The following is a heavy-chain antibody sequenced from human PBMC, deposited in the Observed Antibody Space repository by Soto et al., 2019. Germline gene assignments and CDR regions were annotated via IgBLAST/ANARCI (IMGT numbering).Heavy chain of an antibody. CDR1: GFTFSSYS. Sequence: GGSLRLSCAASGFTFSSYSMNWVRQAPGKGLEWVSSISSSSSYIYYADSVKGRFTISRDNAKNSLYLQMNSLRAEDTAVYYCAREGKRYFDLLTEASDAFDIWGQGTMVTVSS. CDR2: ISSSSSYI. D-gene: IGHD3-9*01. CDR3: AREGKRYFDLLTEASDAFDI. V-gene: IGHV3-21*01. J-gene: IGHJ3*02.